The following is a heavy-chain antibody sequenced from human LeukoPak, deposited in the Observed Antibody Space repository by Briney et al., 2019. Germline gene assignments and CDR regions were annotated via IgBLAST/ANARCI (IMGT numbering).Heavy chain of an antibody. CDR2: THPSANT. CDR1: GESSRGYY. D-gene: IGHD6-25*01. CDR3: ARKAAKKGRFDP. J-gene: IGHJ5*02. V-gene: IGHV4-34*11. Sequence: SETLSLTCAVYGESSRGYYWSWTRQPPGNGLEWIGYTHPSANTNYTPSPKSRGTIAIHTSRNQLSLKRSSMTAAHTPLYFCARKAAKKGRFDPWGQGTLATVSS.